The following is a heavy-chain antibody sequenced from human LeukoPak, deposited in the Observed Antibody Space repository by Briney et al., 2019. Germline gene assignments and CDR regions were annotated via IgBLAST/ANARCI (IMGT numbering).Heavy chain of an antibody. Sequence: SETLSLTCNISGASISDYYWGWVRQSPVKGLEWIASVLFSGSHHYSPSLRSRVAISVDTSKNQFSLNLTSVTTADTAVYYCAKAGRRGYFDLWGRGTLVSVSS. J-gene: IGHJ2*01. CDR1: GASISDYY. D-gene: IGHD1-14*01. CDR3: AKAGRRGYFDL. V-gene: IGHV4-59*01. CDR2: VLFSGSH.